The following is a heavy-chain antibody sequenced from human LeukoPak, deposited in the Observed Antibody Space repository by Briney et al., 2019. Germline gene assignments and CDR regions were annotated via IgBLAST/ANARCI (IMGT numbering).Heavy chain of an antibody. CDR1: GYTFTSYG. Sequence: GASVKVSCKASGYTFTSYGISWVRHAPGQGLEWMGWISAYNGNTNYAQKPQGRVTMTTDTSTSTAYMELRSLRSDDTAVYYCARESIDYDRDKYFQHWGQGTLVTVSS. V-gene: IGHV1-18*01. D-gene: IGHD6-6*01. CDR3: ARESIDYDRDKYFQH. J-gene: IGHJ1*01. CDR2: ISAYNGNT.